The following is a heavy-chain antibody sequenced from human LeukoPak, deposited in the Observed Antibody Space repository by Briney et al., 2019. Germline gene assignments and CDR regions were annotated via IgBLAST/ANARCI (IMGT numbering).Heavy chain of an antibody. CDR2: IYYSGNT. CDR1: GGSASTYY. D-gene: IGHD3-10*01. J-gene: IGHJ3*02. V-gene: IGHV4-59*02. CDR3: ARVLLWFGEPKANDAFDI. Sequence: SETLSLTCTVSGGSASTYYWSWIRQPPGKGLEWIGYIYYSGNTNYNPSLKSRVTISVDTSKNQFSLKLSSVTAADTAVYYCARVLLWFGEPKANDAFDIWGQGTMVTVSS.